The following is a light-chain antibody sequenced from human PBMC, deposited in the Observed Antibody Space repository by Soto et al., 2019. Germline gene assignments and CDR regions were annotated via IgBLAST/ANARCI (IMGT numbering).Light chain of an antibody. Sequence: QSVLTQPPSVSGVPGQKITISCTGSRSNIGAGYDVHWYQQFRGTAPKLLIYGNKNRPSGVPDRFSGSKSGTSASLAITGLQAEDEADYFCQSYDSGFSGVVFGGGTKLTVL. CDR1: RSNIGAGYD. CDR2: GNK. CDR3: QSYDSGFSGVV. J-gene: IGLJ3*02. V-gene: IGLV1-40*02.